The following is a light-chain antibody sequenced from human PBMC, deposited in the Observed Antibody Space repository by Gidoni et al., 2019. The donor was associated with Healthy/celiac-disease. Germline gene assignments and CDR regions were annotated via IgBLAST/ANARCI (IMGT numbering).Light chain of an antibody. Sequence: EIVLTQSPGTLSLSPGERATLSCRASQSVSSSYLAWYQQKPGQAPRLLIYGASSRATGIPDRFSGSGSGTDFTLTISRLEPEDLAVYYCRQDGSSPRTFGQGTKVEIK. J-gene: IGKJ1*01. CDR1: QSVSSSY. V-gene: IGKV3-20*01. CDR2: GAS. CDR3: RQDGSSPRT.